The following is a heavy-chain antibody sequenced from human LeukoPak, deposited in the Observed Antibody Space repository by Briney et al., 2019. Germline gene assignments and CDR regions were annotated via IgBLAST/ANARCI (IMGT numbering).Heavy chain of an antibody. V-gene: IGHV3-64D*09. CDR1: GFTFSSYA. CDR2: ISSNGGST. D-gene: IGHD3-10*01. J-gene: IGHJ3*02. CDR3: VKDATYDYGSGSYYNWKPYDAFDI. Sequence: GGSLRLSCSASGFTFSSYAMHWVRQAPGKGLEYVSAISSNGGSTYYADSVKGRFTISRDNSKNTLYLQMSSLRAEDTAVYYCVKDATYDYGSGSYYNWKPYDAFDIWGQGTMVTVSS.